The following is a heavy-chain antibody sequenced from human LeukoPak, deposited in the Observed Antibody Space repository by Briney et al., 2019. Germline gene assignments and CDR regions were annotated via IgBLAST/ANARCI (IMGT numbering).Heavy chain of an antibody. Sequence: SVKVSCKDSGGTFSSYAISWVRQAPGQGLEWMGGIIPIFGTANYAQKFQGRVTITADESTSTAYMELSSLRSEDTAVYYCAETLDIYYYDSSGYGDYYYGVDVWGQGTTVTVSS. CDR3: AETLDIYYYDSSGYGDYYYGVDV. CDR2: IIPIFGTA. J-gene: IGHJ6*02. V-gene: IGHV1-69*13. D-gene: IGHD3-22*01. CDR1: GGTFSSYA.